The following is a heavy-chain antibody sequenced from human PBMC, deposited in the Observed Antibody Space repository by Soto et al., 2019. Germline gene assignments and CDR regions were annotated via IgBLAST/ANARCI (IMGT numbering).Heavy chain of an antibody. J-gene: IGHJ4*02. CDR2: ITPMFGTP. D-gene: IGHD3-22*01. Sequence: GASVKVSCKASGGTFSRYTITWVRQAPGQGLEWMGGITPMFGTPNYAQKFQGRVTITADESTSTAYMELSSLRSEDTAMYYCARDGTLYDSSAYYYLYWGQGTQVTVSS. CDR1: GGTFSRYT. V-gene: IGHV1-69*13. CDR3: ARDGTLYDSSAYYYLY.